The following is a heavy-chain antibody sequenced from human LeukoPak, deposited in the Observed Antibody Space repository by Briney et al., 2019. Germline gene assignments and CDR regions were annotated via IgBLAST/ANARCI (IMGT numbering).Heavy chain of an antibody. D-gene: IGHD3-10*01. J-gene: IGHJ4*02. Sequence: PSETLSLTCSVSGDSISGPYWNWIRQSPGRALEWIGYTHYTGENNYNPSLKSRLNMSVDTSNNQVYLRLSSVTAADTAVYYCGRNLGSGSDHWGQGTLVTVSS. CDR3: GRNLGSGSDH. V-gene: IGHV4-59*11. CDR2: THYTGEN. CDR1: GDSISGPY.